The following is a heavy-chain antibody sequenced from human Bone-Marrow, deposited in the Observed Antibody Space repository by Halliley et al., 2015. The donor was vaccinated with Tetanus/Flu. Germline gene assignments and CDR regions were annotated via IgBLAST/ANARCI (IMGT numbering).Heavy chain of an antibody. V-gene: IGHV3-48*03. Sequence: SSGSPIYYADSVKDRVTISRDNAKNSLYLQMNSLRAEDTAVYYCARVEGATTIDYWGQGTLVPVSS. CDR2: SSGSPI. CDR3: ARVEGATTIDY. J-gene: IGHJ4*02. D-gene: IGHD1-26*01.